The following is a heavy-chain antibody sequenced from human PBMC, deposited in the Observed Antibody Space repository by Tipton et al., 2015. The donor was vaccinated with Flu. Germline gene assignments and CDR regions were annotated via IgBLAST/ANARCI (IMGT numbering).Heavy chain of an antibody. CDR1: GGSISSYY. Sequence: TLSLTCTVSGGSISSYYWSWIRQPPGKGLEWIGYIYYSGSTNYNPSLKSRVTISVDTSKNQFSLKLSPVTAADTAVYYCARGTPGGMPWGYYDLWGRGTLVTVSS. D-gene: IGHD7-27*01. J-gene: IGHJ4*02. CDR2: IYYSGST. V-gene: IGHV4-59*01. CDR3: ARGTPGGMPWGYYDL.